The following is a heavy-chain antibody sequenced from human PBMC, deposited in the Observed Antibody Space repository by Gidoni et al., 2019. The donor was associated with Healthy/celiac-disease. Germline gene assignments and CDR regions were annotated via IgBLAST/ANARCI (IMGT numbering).Heavy chain of an antibody. J-gene: IGHJ3*02. CDR2: ISSSGSTI. Sequence: QVQLVESGGGLVKPGGSLRLSCAASGFPFSASYMSWIRQAPGKGLEWVSYISSSGSTIYYADSVKGRFTISRDNAKNSLYLQMNSLRAEDTAVYYCARVAERIAVAGDDAFDIWGQGTMVTVSS. CDR3: ARVAERIAVAGDDAFDI. V-gene: IGHV3-11*01. D-gene: IGHD6-19*01. CDR1: GFPFSASY.